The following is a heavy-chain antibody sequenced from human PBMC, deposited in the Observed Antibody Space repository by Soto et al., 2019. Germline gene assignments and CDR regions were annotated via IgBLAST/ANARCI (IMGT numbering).Heavy chain of an antibody. CDR1: GYTFSSYG. CDR2: IGAYSGNT. Sequence: QVQLVQSGAEVKKPGASVKVSCKAYGYTFSSYGLSWVRQAPGQGLEWMGWIGAYSGNTVYTQRFKGRLTMATDTSTGTAYMELTSLRSDDTAVYHCARDFYQSSGYCDYWGQGTLVTVSS. CDR3: ARDFYQSSGYCDY. V-gene: IGHV1-18*01. D-gene: IGHD3-22*01. J-gene: IGHJ4*02.